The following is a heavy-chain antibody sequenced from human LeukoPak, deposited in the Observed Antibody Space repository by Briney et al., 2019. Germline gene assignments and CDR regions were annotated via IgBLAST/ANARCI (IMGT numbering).Heavy chain of an antibody. J-gene: IGHJ3*02. V-gene: IGHV4-31*03. Sequence: SETLSLTCTVSGGSISSGGYYWSWIRQHPGKGLEWIGYIYYSGSTYYNPSLKSRVTISVDTSKNQFSLKLSSVTAADTAVYYCARDPRRSTYYYDSSGSTAENAFDIWGQGTMVTVSS. CDR1: GGSISSGGYY. CDR2: IYYSGST. CDR3: ARDPRRSTYYYDSSGSTAENAFDI. D-gene: IGHD3-22*01.